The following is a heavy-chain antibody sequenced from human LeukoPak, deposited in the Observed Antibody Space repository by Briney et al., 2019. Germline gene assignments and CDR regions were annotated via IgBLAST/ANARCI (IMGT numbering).Heavy chain of an antibody. D-gene: IGHD2-21*01. CDR1: GAPISGHY. CDR2: IHTSGSP. V-gene: IGHV4-4*07. Sequence: SETLSLTCNVSGAPISGHYWSWIRHPAGKSLEWIGRIHTSGSPIYNPSLSSRVTMSVDTSKGQFSLTMNSLTAADTAIYYCARQRLDGDILGFDWWGQGTLVTVSS. J-gene: IGHJ4*02. CDR3: ARQRLDGDILGFDW.